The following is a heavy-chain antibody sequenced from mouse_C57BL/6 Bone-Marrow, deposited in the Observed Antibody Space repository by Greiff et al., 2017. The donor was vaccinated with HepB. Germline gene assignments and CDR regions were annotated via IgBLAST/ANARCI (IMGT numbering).Heavy chain of an antibody. Sequence: QVQLQQSGAELVKPGASVKMSCKASGYTFTSYWITWVKQRPGQGLEWIGDIYPGSGSTNYNEKFKSKATLTVDTSSSTAYMQLSSLTSEDSAVYYCARLDYYGSSYWYFDVWGTGTTVTVSS. CDR2: IYPGSGST. CDR1: GYTFTSYW. J-gene: IGHJ1*03. CDR3: ARLDYYGSSYWYFDV. V-gene: IGHV1-55*01. D-gene: IGHD1-1*01.